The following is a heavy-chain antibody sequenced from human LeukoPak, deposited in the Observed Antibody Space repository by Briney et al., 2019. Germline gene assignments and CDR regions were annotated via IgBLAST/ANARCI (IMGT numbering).Heavy chain of an antibody. V-gene: IGHV3-23*01. D-gene: IGHD7-27*01. CDR1: GFTFSDHA. Sequence: GGSLRLSCAASGFTFSDHAMSRVRQAPAKGLEWVSSINGNGGGSYYIDSVKGRFTVSRDNSENALYLQMNNLRTEDTAVYFCVKGGTADRVGWTHWGRGSLVTVFS. CDR2: INGNGGGS. J-gene: IGHJ4*02. CDR3: VKGGTADRVGWTH.